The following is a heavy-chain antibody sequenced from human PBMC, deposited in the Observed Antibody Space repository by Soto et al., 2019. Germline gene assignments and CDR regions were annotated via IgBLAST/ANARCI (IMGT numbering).Heavy chain of an antibody. Sequence: DSVKVSCKASGYRYTTYGITWVRQAPGQGPEWMGWISGNNENTNYAQKFQGRITMTVDTSTSTGHMEMRSLTSDDTAVYFCGRGEVDISAYWGQGTLVTVSS. D-gene: IGHD3-22*01. CDR3: GRGEVDISAY. V-gene: IGHV1-18*04. CDR1: GYRYTTYG. J-gene: IGHJ4*02. CDR2: ISGNNENT.